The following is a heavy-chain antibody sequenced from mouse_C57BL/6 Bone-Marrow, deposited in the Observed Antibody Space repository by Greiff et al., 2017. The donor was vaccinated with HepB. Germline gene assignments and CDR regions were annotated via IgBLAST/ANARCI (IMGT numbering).Heavy chain of an antibody. V-gene: IGHV1-69*01. D-gene: IGHD2-5*01. CDR2: IDPSDSYT. Sequence: VQLQQSGAELVMPGASVKLSCKASGYTFTSYWMHWVKQRPGQGLEWIGEIDPSDSYTNYNQKFKGKSTLTVDKSSSTAYMQLSSLTSEDSAVYYCAREDYSNPFDYWGQGTTLTVSS. CDR1: GYTFTSYW. CDR3: AREDYSNPFDY. J-gene: IGHJ2*01.